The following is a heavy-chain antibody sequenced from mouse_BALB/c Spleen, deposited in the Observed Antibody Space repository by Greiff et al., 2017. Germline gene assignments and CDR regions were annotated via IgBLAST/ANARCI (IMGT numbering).Heavy chain of an antibody. CDR1: GYTFTNYW. J-gene: IGHJ3*01. CDR3: ARGLSYRYDEFAY. Sequence: VKLMESGPELVKPGASVKISCKASGYTFTNYWLGWVKQRPGHGLEWIGDIYPGGGYTNYNEKFKGKATLTADTSSSTAYMQLSSLTSEDSAVYFCARGLSYRYDEFAYWGQGTLVTVSA. D-gene: IGHD2-14*01. V-gene: IGHV1-63*02. CDR2: IYPGGGYT.